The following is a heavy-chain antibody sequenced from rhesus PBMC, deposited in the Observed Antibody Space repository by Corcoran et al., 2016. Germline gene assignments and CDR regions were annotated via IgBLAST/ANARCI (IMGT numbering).Heavy chain of an antibody. Sequence: EVQLVESGGGLAKPGGSLRLSCAASGFTCSNYWMYWVRQAPGKGLEWISAIKRGDGSKYYAASVKGRFTISRENAKNTLYLQMNSLRAEDTAVYYCAKIERRQYFDYWGQGVLVTVSS. CDR2: IKRGDGSK. CDR3: AKIERRQYFDY. V-gene: IGHV3-28*02. CDR1: GFTCSNYW. J-gene: IGHJ4*01. D-gene: IGHD6-25*01.